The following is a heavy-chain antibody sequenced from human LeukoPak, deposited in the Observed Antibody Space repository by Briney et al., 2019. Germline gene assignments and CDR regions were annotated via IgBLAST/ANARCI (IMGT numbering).Heavy chain of an antibody. D-gene: IGHD3-3*01. CDR1: GCTFTRYN. J-gene: IGHJ4*02. CDR2: INPNSGRT. V-gene: IGHV1-2*02. Sequence: ASVKVSCKASGCTFTRYNIHWVRQAPGQGLEWMGWINPNSGRTNYAQKFQGRVTMTRDTCISTDYMELNRLRSVDTTVYYCARGQYYDFRSGYYYSPHFDYWGQGTLVTVSS. CDR3: ARGQYYDFRSGYYYSPHFDY.